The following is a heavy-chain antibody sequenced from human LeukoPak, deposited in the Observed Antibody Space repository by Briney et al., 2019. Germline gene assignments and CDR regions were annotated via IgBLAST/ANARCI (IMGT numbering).Heavy chain of an antibody. CDR2: IWYDGSNK. CDR1: GFTFSSYG. D-gene: IGHD3-16*02. CDR3: AKDHYDYIGGTYRDFDY. J-gene: IGHJ4*02. Sequence: GGSLRLSCAASGFTFSSYGMHWVRQAPGKGLEWVAVIWYDGSNKYYADSVKGRFTISRDNSKKTLYLQMNSLRAEDTSVYYCAKDHYDYIGGTYRDFDYWGQGTLVTVSS. V-gene: IGHV3-33*06.